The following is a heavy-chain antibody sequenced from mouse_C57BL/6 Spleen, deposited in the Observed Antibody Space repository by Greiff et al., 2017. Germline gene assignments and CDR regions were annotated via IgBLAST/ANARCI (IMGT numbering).Heavy chain of an antibody. CDR1: GFTFSSYA. CDR3: ARVGYLGYFDV. J-gene: IGHJ1*03. CDR2: ISDGGSYT. D-gene: IGHD2-14*01. Sequence: EVQLVESGGGLVKPGGSLKLSCAASGFTFSSYAMSWVRQTPEKRLEWVATISDGGSYTYYPDNVKGRFTISRDNAKNNLYLQMSHLKSEDTAMYYCARVGYLGYFDVWGTGTTVTVSS. V-gene: IGHV5-4*01.